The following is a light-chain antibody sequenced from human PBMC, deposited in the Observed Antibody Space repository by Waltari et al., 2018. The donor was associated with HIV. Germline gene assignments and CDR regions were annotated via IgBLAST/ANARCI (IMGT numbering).Light chain of an antibody. CDR1: QCVSSN. CDR3: QQYRGT. Sequence: DIVMTESPATLSVPLGERATLACRASQCVSSNLDWFQQNPGQAPRLLIHGASARATRVRARFSGSGSGTEFTLTNGGQLSEDFGVYDCQQYRGTFGQGTKVEIK. CDR2: GAS. J-gene: IGKJ1*01. V-gene: IGKV3-15*01.